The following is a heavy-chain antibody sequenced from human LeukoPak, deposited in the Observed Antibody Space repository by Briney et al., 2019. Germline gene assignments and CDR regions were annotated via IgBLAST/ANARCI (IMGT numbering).Heavy chain of an antibody. Sequence: GGSLRLSCTASGLTFSEYAMTWVRQAPGKGLEWVSTITAGGSHTYYPDSVKGRFIISRDNSKNTLYLQMNSLRVEDTAVYYCANLNVPWGQGTMVTVSS. V-gene: IGHV3-23*01. CDR1: GLTFSEYA. CDR3: ANLNVP. J-gene: IGHJ5*02. D-gene: IGHD1-1*01. CDR2: ITAGGSHT.